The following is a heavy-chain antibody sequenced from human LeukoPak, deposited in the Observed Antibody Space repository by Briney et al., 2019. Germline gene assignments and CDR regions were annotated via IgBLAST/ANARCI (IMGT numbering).Heavy chain of an antibody. J-gene: IGHJ6*02. D-gene: IGHD3-10*01. CDR3: ARDQGGSGPSDYYYYGMDV. CDR2: IYTSGST. V-gene: IGHV4-4*07. CDR1: GGSISSYY. Sequence: PSETLSLTCTVSGGSISSYYWSWIRQPAGKGLEWIGRIYTSGSTNYNPSLKSRVTMSVDTSKNQFSLKLSSVTAADTAVYYCARDQGGSGPSDYYYYGMDVWGQGTTVTASS.